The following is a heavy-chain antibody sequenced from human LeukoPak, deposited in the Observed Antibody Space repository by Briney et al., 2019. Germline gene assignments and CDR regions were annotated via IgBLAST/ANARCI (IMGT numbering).Heavy chain of an antibody. D-gene: IGHD5-18*01. CDR2: IYHSGST. V-gene: IGHV4-4*02. Sequence: SETLSLTCAVSGGSISSSNWWSWVRQPPGKGLEWIGEIYHSGSTNYNPSLKSRVTISVDKSKKQFSLRLRSVTAADTAVYYCAKSYEYFDYWGQGTLVTVSS. CDR3: AKSYEYFDY. CDR1: GGSISSSNW. J-gene: IGHJ4*02.